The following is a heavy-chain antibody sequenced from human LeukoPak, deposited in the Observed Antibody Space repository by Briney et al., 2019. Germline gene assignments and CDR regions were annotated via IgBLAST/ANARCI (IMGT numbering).Heavy chain of an antibody. CDR2: ISSSSSYI. CDR1: GFTFSSYS. CDR3: ARVLRYCSGGNCYSGGLGYMDV. J-gene: IGHJ6*03. D-gene: IGHD2-15*01. V-gene: IGHV3-21*04. Sequence: GGSLRLSCAASGFTFSSYSMNWVRQAPGKGLEWVSSISSSSSYIYYADSLKGRFTISRDNAKNSLFLQMNSLRAEDTAVYYCARVLRYCSGGNCYSGGLGYMDVWGKGTTVTISS.